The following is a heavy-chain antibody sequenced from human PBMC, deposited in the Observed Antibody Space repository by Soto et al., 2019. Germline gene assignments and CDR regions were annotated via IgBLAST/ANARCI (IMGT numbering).Heavy chain of an antibody. V-gene: IGHV5-51*01. CDR3: ARQKLWMATINNDAFDV. D-gene: IGHD2-21*01. CDR2: IYPGDSDT. J-gene: IGHJ3*01. Sequence: GASLKISCRGSGYTFNTYWIGWVRQMPGKGLEWMGFIYPGDSDTTYSPSFQGQVTISVDKSISTAYLQWSSLKVSDTAIYYCARQKLWMATINNDAFDVRCRETKHTASS. CDR1: GYTFNTYW.